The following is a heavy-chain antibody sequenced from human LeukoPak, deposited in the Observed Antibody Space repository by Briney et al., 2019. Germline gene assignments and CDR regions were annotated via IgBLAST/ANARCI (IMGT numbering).Heavy chain of an antibody. V-gene: IGHV4-38-2*02. CDR2: IYHSGST. J-gene: IGHJ4*02. D-gene: IGHD1-7*01. CDR1: GYSISSGYY. Sequence: SETLSLTCTVSGYSISSGYYWGWIRPPPGKGLEWIGSIYHSGSTYYNPSLKSRVTISVDTSKNQFSLKLSSVTAADTAVYYCARVYNWNSSGLGAPRDWGRGTLVTVSS. CDR3: ARVYNWNSSGLGAPRD.